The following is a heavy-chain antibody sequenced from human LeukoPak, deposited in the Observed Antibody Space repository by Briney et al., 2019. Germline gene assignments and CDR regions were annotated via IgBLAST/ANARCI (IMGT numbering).Heavy chain of an antibody. CDR3: ARRPPALYYGSGNSDY. D-gene: IGHD3-10*01. V-gene: IGHV4-39*01. CDR1: GGSIRSSSYN. CDR2: ISYTGST. Sequence: SETLSLTCTGSGGSIRSSSYNWGWIRQPPGKGLEWIGSISYTGSTYYNPSLKSPVTISVDTSKNQFSLKLSSVTAADTAVYYCARRPPALYYGSGNSDYWGQGTLVTVSS. J-gene: IGHJ4*02.